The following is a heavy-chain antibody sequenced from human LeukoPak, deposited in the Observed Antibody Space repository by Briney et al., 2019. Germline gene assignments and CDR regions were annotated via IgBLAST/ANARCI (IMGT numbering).Heavy chain of an antibody. CDR2: IYHSGST. CDR1: GGSISSGGYS. V-gene: IGHV4-30-2*01. J-gene: IGHJ4*02. D-gene: IGHD1-26*01. CDR3: ARVSPELLLFDY. Sequence: PSQTLSLTCAVSGGSISSGGYSWSWIRQPPGKGLEWIGYIYHSGSTYYNPSLKSRVTISVDRSKNQFSLKLSSVTAADTAVYYCARVSPELLLFDYWGQGTLVTVSS.